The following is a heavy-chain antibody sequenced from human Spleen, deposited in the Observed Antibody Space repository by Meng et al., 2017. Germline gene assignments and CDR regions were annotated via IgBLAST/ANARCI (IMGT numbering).Heavy chain of an antibody. Sequence: SETLSLTCAVSGGSISSGRYYWNWIRQPPGKGLEWIGSVYYSGITYYNPSLESRVTILVDTSKNHFSLKLSSVTAADTAVYYCARDPGLRRTYTYGSDKYNYYGMDVWGQGTTVNVSS. CDR1: GGSISSGRYY. CDR3: ARDPGLRRTYTYGSDKYNYYGMDV. D-gene: IGHD3-10*01. V-gene: IGHV4-39*07. J-gene: IGHJ6*02. CDR2: VYYSGIT.